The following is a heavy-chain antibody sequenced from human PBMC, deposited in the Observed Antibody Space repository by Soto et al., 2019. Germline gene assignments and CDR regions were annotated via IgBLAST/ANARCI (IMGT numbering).Heavy chain of an antibody. Sequence: SETLSLTSPVSGGSISSRGYYWSWIRQHPGKGLEWIGYIYYSGSTYYNPSLKSRVTISVDTSKNQFSLKLSSVTAADTAVYYCAVVPAGAPTYNWFDPWGQGTLVTVSS. J-gene: IGHJ5*02. V-gene: IGHV4-31*03. CDR1: GGSISSRGYY. CDR2: IYYSGST. CDR3: AVVPAGAPTYNWFDP. D-gene: IGHD2-2*01.